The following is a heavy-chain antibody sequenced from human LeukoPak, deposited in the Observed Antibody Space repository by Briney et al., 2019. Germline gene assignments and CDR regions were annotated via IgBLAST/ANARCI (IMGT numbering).Heavy chain of an antibody. CDR3: ASPAGYSSGWYEGDAHNYYYYGMDV. CDR1: GGSFSGYY. CDR2: IYYSGST. D-gene: IGHD6-19*01. Sequence: SETLSLTCAVYGGSFSGYYWSWIRQHPGKGLEWIGYIYYSGSTYYNPSLKSRVTISVDKSKNQFSLKLSSVTAADTAVYYCASPAGYSSGWYEGDAHNYYYYGMDVWGQGTTVTVSS. V-gene: IGHV4-34*01. J-gene: IGHJ6*02.